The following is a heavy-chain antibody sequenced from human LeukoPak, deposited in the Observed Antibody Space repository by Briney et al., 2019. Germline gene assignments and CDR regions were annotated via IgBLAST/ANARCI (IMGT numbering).Heavy chain of an antibody. CDR3: AREKSGSYWIFWDY. V-gene: IGHV1-18*01. J-gene: IGHJ4*02. D-gene: IGHD1-26*01. CDR2: ISAYNGNT. Sequence: GASVKVSCKASGYTFTSYGISWVRQAPGQGLEWMGWISAYNGNTNYAQKLQGRVTMTTDTSTSTAYMDLRSPRSDDTAVYYCAREKSGSYWIFWDYWGQGTLVTVSS. CDR1: GYTFTSYG.